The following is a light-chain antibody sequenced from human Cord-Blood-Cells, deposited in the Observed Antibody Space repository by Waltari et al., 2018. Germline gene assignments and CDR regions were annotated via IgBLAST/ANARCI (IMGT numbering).Light chain of an antibody. V-gene: IGLV2-14*01. Sequence: QSALTQPASVSGSPGQSITISCTGTSSDVGGYNYVSWNQQHPGKAPKLMIHDVSKRPSGVSNRFSGSKSGNTASLTISGLQAEDEADYYCSSYTSSSTFGGGTKLTVL. CDR2: DVS. CDR3: SSYTSSST. J-gene: IGLJ3*02. CDR1: SSDVGGYNY.